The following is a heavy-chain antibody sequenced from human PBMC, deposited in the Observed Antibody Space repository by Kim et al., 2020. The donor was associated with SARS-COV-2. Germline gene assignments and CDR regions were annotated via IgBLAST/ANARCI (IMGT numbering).Heavy chain of an antibody. Sequence: GGSLRLSCAASGFTFSNSAMSWVRQAPGKGQEWVSAISGSGGSFYSADAGKRLFITRKNTANKTHLLLKSRRTAEKAIVYYWKEGVVRAAVGQHDYYY. J-gene: IGHJ6*01. CDR2: ISGSGGSF. V-gene: IGHV3-23*01. CDR3: WKEGVVRAAVGQHDYYY. CDR1: GFTFSNSA. D-gene: IGHD2-15*01.